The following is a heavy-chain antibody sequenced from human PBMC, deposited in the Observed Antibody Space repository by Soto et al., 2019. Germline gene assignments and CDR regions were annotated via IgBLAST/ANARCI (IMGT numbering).Heavy chain of an antibody. D-gene: IGHD6-6*01. J-gene: IGHJ6*02. V-gene: IGHV5-10-1*01. Sequence: GEPLKISCKGSGYSFTSYWISWVRQMPGKGLEWMGRIDPSDSYTKYSPSFQGHVTISADKSISTAYLQWSSLKASDTAMYYCARQGGGAARGYYYYYGMDVWGQGTTVTV. CDR1: GYSFTSYW. CDR2: IDPSDSYT. CDR3: ARQGGGAARGYYYYYGMDV.